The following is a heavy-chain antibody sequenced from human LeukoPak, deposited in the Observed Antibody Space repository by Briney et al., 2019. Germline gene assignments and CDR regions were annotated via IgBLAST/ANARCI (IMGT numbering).Heavy chain of an antibody. CDR2: INSDGSST. D-gene: IGHD6-13*01. CDR3: AREEKYSSSCVDV. CDR1: GFTFSSYW. V-gene: IGHV3-74*01. J-gene: IGHJ6*02. Sequence: GGSLRLSCAASGFTFSSYWMHWVRQAPGKGLVWVSRINSDGSSTSYADSVKGRFTISRDNAKNTLYLQMDSLRAEGTAVYYCAREEKYSSSCVDVWGQGTTVTVSS.